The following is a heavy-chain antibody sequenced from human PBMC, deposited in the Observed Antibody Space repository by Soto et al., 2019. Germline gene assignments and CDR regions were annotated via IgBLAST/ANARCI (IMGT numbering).Heavy chain of an antibody. V-gene: IGHV4-59*01. CDR2: IYYSGST. D-gene: IGHD2-2*01. J-gene: IGHJ6*01. CDR1: GVSISSYY. CDR3: ARIRGYCSSTSCYY. Sequence: WETLCLTCTASGVSISSYYWGWIRQPPGKGLEWIGYIYYSGSTHYDPSVKSRVTISVDKSKNQFSLKLSTVTAADTAVYYCARIRGYCSSTSCYY.